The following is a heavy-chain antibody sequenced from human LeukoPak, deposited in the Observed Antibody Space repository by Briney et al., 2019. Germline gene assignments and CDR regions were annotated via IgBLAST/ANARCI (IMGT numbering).Heavy chain of an antibody. Sequence: SETLSLACTVSGGSISSSSYYWGWIRQPPGKGLEWIGSIYYSGSTYYNPSLKSRVTISVDTSKNQFSLKLSSVTAADTAMYYCARGGSCYSRTPACYYYMDVWGKGTTVTVSS. CDR1: GGSISSSSYY. V-gene: IGHV4-39*07. J-gene: IGHJ6*03. D-gene: IGHD2-15*01. CDR2: IYYSGST. CDR3: ARGGSCYSRTPACYYYMDV.